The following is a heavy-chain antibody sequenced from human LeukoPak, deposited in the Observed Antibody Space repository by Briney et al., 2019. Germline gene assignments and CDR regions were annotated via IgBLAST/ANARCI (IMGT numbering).Heavy chain of an antibody. V-gene: IGHV1-69*15. J-gene: IGHJ6*02. D-gene: IGHD3-9*01. CDR2: IIPIFGTA. CDR1: GGTFSSSA. CDR3: AREAIHYYYGMDV. Sequence: SVKVSCKASGGTFSSSAISWVRQAPGQGLEWMGRIIPIFGTANYAQKFQGRVTITADESTSTAYMELSSLRSEDTAVYYCAREAIHYYYGMDVWGQGTTVTVSS.